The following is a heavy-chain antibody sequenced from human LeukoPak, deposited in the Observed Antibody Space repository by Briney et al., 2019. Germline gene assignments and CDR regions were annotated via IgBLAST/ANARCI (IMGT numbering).Heavy chain of an antibody. CDR1: GFTFSSYA. CDR3: AKDTYYDILTGYQRAYYFDY. J-gene: IGHJ4*02. Sequence: GRXLRLSCAASGFTFSSYAMSWVRQAPGKGLEWVSDISGSGGSTYYADSVKGRFTISRDNSKNTLYMQMNSLRAEDTAVYYCAKDTYYDILTGYQRAYYFDYWGQGTLVTVSS. D-gene: IGHD3-9*01. V-gene: IGHV3-23*01. CDR2: ISGSGGST.